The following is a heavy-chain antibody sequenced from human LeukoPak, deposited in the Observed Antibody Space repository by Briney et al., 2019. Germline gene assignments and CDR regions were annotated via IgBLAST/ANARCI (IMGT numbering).Heavy chain of an antibody. D-gene: IGHD2-15*01. CDR1: GFTFSDYY. CDR3: ARDYCSGASCLRIQTLDS. J-gene: IGHJ4*02. V-gene: IGHV3-11*04. Sequence: PGGSLRLSCAASGFTFSDYYMSWIRQAPGKGLEWVSYVTGSGDIASYADSVRGRFTTSRDNAKNQLYLQMNSLGVEDTALYYCARDYCSGASCLRIQTLDSWGQGTLVTVSS. CDR2: VTGSGDIA.